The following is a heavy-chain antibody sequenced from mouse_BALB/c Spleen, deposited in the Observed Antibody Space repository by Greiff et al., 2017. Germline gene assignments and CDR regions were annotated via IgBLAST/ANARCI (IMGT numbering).Heavy chain of an antibody. CDR2: INPSTGYT. CDR1: GYTFTSYW. CDR3: ATLDYAMDY. V-gene: IGHV1-7*01. Sequence: QVQLKESGAELAKPGASVKMSCKASGYTFTSYWMHWVKQRPGQGLEWIGYINPSTGYTEYNQKFKDKATLTADKSSSTAYMQLSSLTSEDSAVYYCATLDYAMDYWGQGTSVTVSS. J-gene: IGHJ4*01.